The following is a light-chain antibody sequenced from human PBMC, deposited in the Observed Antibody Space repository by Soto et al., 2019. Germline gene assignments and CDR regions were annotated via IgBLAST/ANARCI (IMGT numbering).Light chain of an antibody. CDR3: SSYTSSTLGV. V-gene: IGLV2-14*03. CDR2: DVS. Sequence: QSALTQPASVSGSPGQSITISCTGTSSDVGGFNFVSWYQQHPGKAPKVMIYDVSDRPSGVSNRFSGSKSDNTASLTISGLQAEDEADYYCSSYTSSTLGVFGTGTKLTVL. J-gene: IGLJ1*01. CDR1: SSDVGGFNF.